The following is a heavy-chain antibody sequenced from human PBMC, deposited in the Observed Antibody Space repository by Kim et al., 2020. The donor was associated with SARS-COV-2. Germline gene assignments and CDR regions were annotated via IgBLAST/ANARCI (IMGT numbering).Heavy chain of an antibody. CDR1: GFTLINYS. J-gene: IGHJ4*02. Sequence: GGSLRLSCAASGFTLINYSMHWVRQAPGKGLVWVSLINGDGSSTSYADSVKGRFTISRDSAKNTLYLQMNSLRVEDTALYYCVRRYYDSSGYCYFDNWGQGTPVTVSS. CDR3: VRRYYDSSGYCYFDN. V-gene: IGHV3-74*01. D-gene: IGHD3-22*01. CDR2: INGDGSST.